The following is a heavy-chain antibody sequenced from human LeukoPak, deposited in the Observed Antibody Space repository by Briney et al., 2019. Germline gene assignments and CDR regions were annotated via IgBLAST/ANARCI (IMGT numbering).Heavy chain of an antibody. D-gene: IGHD4-11*01. Sequence: SQTLSLTCTVSGVSISSGGYYWSWIRQHPGKGLEWIGYIYYSGSTYYNPFLKSRVTISVDTSKNQFSLKLSSVTAADTAVYYCARGNSNYVEEVRIDYWGQGTLVTVSS. V-gene: IGHV4-31*03. CDR2: IYYSGST. CDR3: ARGNSNYVEEVRIDY. J-gene: IGHJ4*02. CDR1: GVSISSGGYY.